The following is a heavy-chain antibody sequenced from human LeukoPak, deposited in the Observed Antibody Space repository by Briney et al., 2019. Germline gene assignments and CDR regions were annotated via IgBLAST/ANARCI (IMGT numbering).Heavy chain of an antibody. Sequence: GGSLRLSCRVSGFSFSTCSMNWVRQAPGKGLEWVSVIYSGGSTYYADSVKGRFTTSRDNSKNTLYLQMNSLRAEDTAVYYCARDGDYSDSSGYYFSNAFDIWGQGTMVTVSS. D-gene: IGHD3-22*01. J-gene: IGHJ3*02. V-gene: IGHV3-53*01. CDR3: ARDGDYSDSSGYYFSNAFDI. CDR1: GFSFSTCS. CDR2: IYSGGST.